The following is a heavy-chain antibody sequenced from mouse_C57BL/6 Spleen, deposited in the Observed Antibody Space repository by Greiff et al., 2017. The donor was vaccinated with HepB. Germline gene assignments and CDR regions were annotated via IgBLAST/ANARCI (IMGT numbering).Heavy chain of an antibody. V-gene: IGHV2-6*01. Sequence: VNVVESGPGLVAPSQSLSITCTVSGFSLTSYGVDWVRQSPGKGLEWLGVIWGVGSTNYNSALKSRLSISKDNSKSQVFLKMNSLQTDDTAMYYCASEGDGYWFAYWGQGTLVTVSA. CDR1: GFSLTSYG. CDR3: ASEGDGYWFAY. D-gene: IGHD2-3*01. J-gene: IGHJ3*01. CDR2: IWGVGST.